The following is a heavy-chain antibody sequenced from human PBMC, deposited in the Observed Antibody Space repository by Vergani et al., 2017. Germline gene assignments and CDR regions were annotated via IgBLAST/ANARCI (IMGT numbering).Heavy chain of an antibody. CDR2: MNPNSGNT. Sequence: QVQLVQSGAEVMQPGASVKVSCKTSGYIFTSDDIDWVRQAPGKGLEWMGWMNPNSGNTGYSHQFQGRVTITRDNSITTAYMELRGLTSEDTAMYYCASARRTCSAVYCPRYYFDYWGQGTLVTVSS. D-gene: IGHD3-10*01. V-gene: IGHV1-8*03. CDR1: GYIFTSDD. J-gene: IGHJ4*02. CDR3: ASARRTCSAVYCPRYYFDY.